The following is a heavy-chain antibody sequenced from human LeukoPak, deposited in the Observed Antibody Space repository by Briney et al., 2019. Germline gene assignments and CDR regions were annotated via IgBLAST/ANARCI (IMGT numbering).Heavy chain of an antibody. Sequence: SETLSLTCAVYGGSFSGYYWSWIRQPPGKGLEWIGEINHSGSTNYNPSLKSRVTISVDTSKNQFSLKLSSVTAAYTAVYYCARLPTVEYYYGSGGDYWGQGTLVTVSS. D-gene: IGHD3-10*01. V-gene: IGHV4-34*01. CDR2: INHSGST. J-gene: IGHJ4*02. CDR1: GGSFSGYY. CDR3: ARLPTVEYYYGSGGDY.